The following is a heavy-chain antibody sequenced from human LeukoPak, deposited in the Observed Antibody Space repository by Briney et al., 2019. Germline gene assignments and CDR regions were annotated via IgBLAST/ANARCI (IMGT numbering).Heavy chain of an antibody. D-gene: IGHD6-13*01. Sequence: ASVKVSCKASGYTFTSYYMHWVRQAPEQGLEWMGIINPSGGSTTYAQKFQGRVAMTRDTSTSRVYMEVSSLRSEDTAVYYCARTYSSSDEFDYWGQGTLVTVSS. CDR3: ARTYSSSDEFDY. V-gene: IGHV1-46*01. CDR2: INPSGGST. J-gene: IGHJ4*02. CDR1: GYTFTSYY.